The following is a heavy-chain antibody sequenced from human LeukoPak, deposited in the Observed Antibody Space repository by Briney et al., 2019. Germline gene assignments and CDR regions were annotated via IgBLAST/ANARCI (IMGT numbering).Heavy chain of an antibody. J-gene: IGHJ5*02. CDR3: ARTRPRVVVVVAATPGLGWFDP. CDR1: GYTVTSYY. CDR2: INPSGGST. V-gene: IGHV1-46*01. D-gene: IGHD2-15*01. Sequence: SVKVSCKASGYTVTSYYMHWVRQAPGQGLEWMGIINPSGGSTSYAQKFQGRVTMTRDTSTSTVYMELSSLRSEDTAVYYCARTRPRVVVVVAATPGLGWFDPWGQGTLVTVSS.